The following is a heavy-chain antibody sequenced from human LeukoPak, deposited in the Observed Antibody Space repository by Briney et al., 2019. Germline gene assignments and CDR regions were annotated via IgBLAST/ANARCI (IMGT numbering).Heavy chain of an antibody. CDR3: ANAPSADHYYDSSGFGNYMDV. CDR1: GFTFSSYG. V-gene: IGHV3-30*02. Sequence: GGSLRLSCAASGFTFSSYGMHWVRQAPGKGLEWVAFIRYDGSNKYYADSVKGRFTISRDNSKNTLYLQMNSLRAEDTAVYYCANAPSADHYYDSSGFGNYMDVWGKGTTVTVSS. J-gene: IGHJ6*03. CDR2: IRYDGSNK. D-gene: IGHD3-22*01.